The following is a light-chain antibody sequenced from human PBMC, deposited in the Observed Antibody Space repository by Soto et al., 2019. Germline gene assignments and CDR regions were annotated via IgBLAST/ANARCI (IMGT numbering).Light chain of an antibody. CDR2: GAS. J-gene: IGKJ5*01. CDR3: QQLNSYPIT. V-gene: IGKV3-15*01. CDR1: QSVSSN. Sequence: DIVLTPSPATLSVSPGERATLSCRASQSVSSNLAWYQQKPGQAPRLLIYGASTRATGIPARFSGSGSGTEFTLTISSLQSEDFAVYYCQQLNSYPITFGQGTRLEI.